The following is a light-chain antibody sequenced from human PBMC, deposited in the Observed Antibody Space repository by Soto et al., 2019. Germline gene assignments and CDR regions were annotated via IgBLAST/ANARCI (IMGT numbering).Light chain of an antibody. J-gene: IGKJ1*01. CDR1: QGISSY. CDR2: AAS. Sequence: IQFTHSPSSLSSSVLDIFTITCLSSQGISSYLAWYQQKPGKAPKLLIYAASTLQSGVPSRFSGSGSGTDFTLTISRLEPEDFAVYYCQQYGSSLPLTFGQGTKVDIK. V-gene: IGKV1-9*01. CDR3: QQYGSSLPLT.